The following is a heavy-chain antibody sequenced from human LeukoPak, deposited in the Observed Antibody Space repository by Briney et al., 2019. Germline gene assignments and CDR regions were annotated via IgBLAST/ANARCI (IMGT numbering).Heavy chain of an antibody. CDR1: GFTFSSYA. D-gene: IGHD3-22*01. Sequence: GGSLRLSCAASGFTFSSYATHWVRQAPGKGLEWVAVISYDGSNKYYADSVKGRFTISRDNSKNTLYLQMNSLRAEDTAVYYCAKPYYYDGSGYPPLAYYYMDVWGKGTTVTISS. CDR2: ISYDGSNK. CDR3: AKPYYYDGSGYPPLAYYYMDV. V-gene: IGHV3-30*04. J-gene: IGHJ6*03.